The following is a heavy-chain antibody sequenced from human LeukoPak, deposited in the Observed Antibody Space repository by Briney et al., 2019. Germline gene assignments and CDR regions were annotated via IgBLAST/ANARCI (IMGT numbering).Heavy chain of an antibody. J-gene: IGHJ3*02. CDR3: ARWYYYDSSGDAFDI. Sequence: SETLSLTCVVSGDSISSGGYSWSWIRQTPGKGLEWIAYIHDSGSTYNNPSLKSRVTISVDTSKNQFSLKLSSVTAADTAVYYCARWYYYDSSGDAFDIWGQGAMVTVSS. V-gene: IGHV4-30-4*07. CDR2: IHDSGST. CDR1: GDSISSGGYS. D-gene: IGHD3-22*01.